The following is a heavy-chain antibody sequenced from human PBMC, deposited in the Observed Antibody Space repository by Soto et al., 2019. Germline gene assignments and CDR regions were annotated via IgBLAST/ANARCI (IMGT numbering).Heavy chain of an antibody. J-gene: IGHJ4*02. D-gene: IGHD3-9*01. V-gene: IGHV4-34*01. Sequence: SETLSLTCAVYGGSFSGYYWSWIRQPPGKGLEWIGEINHSGSTNYNPSLKSRVTISVDTSKNQFSLKLSSVTAADTAVYYCARSYDILTGPDYWGQGTLVTVS. CDR1: GGSFSGYY. CDR2: INHSGST. CDR3: ARSYDILTGPDY.